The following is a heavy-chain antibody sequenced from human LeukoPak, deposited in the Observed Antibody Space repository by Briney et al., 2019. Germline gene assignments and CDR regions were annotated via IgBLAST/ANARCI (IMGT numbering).Heavy chain of an antibody. D-gene: IGHD6-19*01. Sequence: GGSLRLSCAASGFTFSSYAMSWVRQAPGKGLEWVSAISGSGVSTYYADSVKGRFTISRDNSKNTVYMEMNSLRGEDTAVYYCAKSQGSSGSDYWGQGTLVPVSS. CDR1: GFTFSSYA. CDR2: ISGSGVST. V-gene: IGHV3-23*01. J-gene: IGHJ4*02. CDR3: AKSQGSSGSDY.